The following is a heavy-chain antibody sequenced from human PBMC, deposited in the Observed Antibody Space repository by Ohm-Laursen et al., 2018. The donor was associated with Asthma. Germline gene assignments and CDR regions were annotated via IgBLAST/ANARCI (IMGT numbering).Heavy chain of an antibody. D-gene: IGHD3-22*01. Sequence: SDTLSLTCTVSGGSISSGGYYWSWIRQHPGKGLEWIGYIYYSGITYSNPSLRSRVSISVDTSKNQFSLKLSPVTAADPAVYYCARATFYYESTGYYFFDHWGQGALVTVSS. J-gene: IGHJ4*02. CDR3: ARATFYYESTGYYFFDH. CDR2: IYYSGIT. V-gene: IGHV4-31*03. CDR1: GGSISSGGYY.